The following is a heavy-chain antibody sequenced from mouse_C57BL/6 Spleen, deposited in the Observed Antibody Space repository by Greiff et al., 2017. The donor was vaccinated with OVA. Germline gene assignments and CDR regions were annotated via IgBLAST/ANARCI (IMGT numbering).Heavy chain of an antibody. V-gene: IGHV1-76*01. CDR2: IYPGSGNT. D-gene: IGHD1-1*01. Sequence: QVQLKESGAELVRPGASVKLSCKASGYTFTDYYINWVKQRPGQGLEWIARIYPGSGNTYYNEKFKGKATLTAEKSSSTAYMQLSSLTSEDSAVYFCAREGYYGSSLHWYFDVWGTGTTVTVSS. J-gene: IGHJ1*03. CDR3: AREGYYGSSLHWYFDV. CDR1: GYTFTDYY.